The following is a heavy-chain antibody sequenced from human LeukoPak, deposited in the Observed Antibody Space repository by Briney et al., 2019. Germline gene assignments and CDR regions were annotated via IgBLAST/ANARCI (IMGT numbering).Heavy chain of an antibody. Sequence: GASVKVSCKASGYTFTGYYMHWVRQAPGQGLEWMGWISAYNGNTNYAQKLQGRVTMTTDTSTSTAYMELRSLRSDDTAVYYCARDAIYFDYWGQGTLVTVSS. D-gene: IGHD3-9*01. CDR2: ISAYNGNT. V-gene: IGHV1-18*04. CDR1: GYTFTGYY. J-gene: IGHJ4*02. CDR3: ARDAIYFDY.